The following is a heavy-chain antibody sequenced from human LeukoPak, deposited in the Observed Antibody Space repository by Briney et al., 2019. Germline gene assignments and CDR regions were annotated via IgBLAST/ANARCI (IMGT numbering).Heavy chain of an antibody. CDR1: GFTFSNYW. CDR2: ISSDASST. V-gene: IGHV3-74*01. CDR3: ARARGYYYDSFDY. J-gene: IGHJ4*02. Sequence: PGGSLRLSCAASGFTFSNYWMHWVRQGPGKGLVWVSRISSDASSTSYADSVKGRFTISRDNAENTLFLQMNSLTAEDTAVYYCARARGYYYDSFDYWGQGTLVTISS. D-gene: IGHD3-22*01.